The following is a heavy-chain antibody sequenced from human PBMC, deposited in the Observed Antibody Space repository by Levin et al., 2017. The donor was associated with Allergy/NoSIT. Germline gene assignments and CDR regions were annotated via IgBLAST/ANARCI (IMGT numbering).Heavy chain of an antibody. CDR3: ARGDCSGGSCNSLFVLAFDI. CDR1: GFTFSGYI. V-gene: IGHV3-21*01. D-gene: IGHD2-15*01. Sequence: GGSLRLSCAASGFTFSGYIMHWVRQAPAKGLEWVSSISSSSSYIYYADSVKGRFTISRDNAKNSLYLQMNSLRADDPAMYYCARGDCSGGSCNSLFVLAFDIWGQGTMVTGSS. J-gene: IGHJ3*02. CDR2: ISSSSSYI.